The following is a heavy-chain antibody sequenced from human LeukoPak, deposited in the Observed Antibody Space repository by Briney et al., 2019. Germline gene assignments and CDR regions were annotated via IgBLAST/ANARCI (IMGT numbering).Heavy chain of an antibody. CDR1: GFTFTSYA. CDR3: ARDRFDWLPSLIDY. J-gene: IGHJ4*02. V-gene: IGHV3-21*01. Sequence: GGSLRLSCTVSGFTFTSYAMTWVRQAPGKGLEWVSSISSSSSYIYYADSVKGRFTISRDNAKNSLYLQMSSLRAEDTAVYYCARDRFDWLPSLIDYWGQGTLVTVSS. CDR2: ISSSSSYI. D-gene: IGHD3-9*01.